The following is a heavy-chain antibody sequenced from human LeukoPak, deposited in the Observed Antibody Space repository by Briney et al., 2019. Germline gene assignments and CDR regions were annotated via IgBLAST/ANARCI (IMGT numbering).Heavy chain of an antibody. Sequence: GRSLRLSCAASGFTFSSYAMHWVRHAPGKGLGWVADISYDGSNKYYADSVKGRFTNSRDNSKNTLYLQMNSLRAEDTAVYYCARAIVFTSSFDYWGQGTLVTVSS. J-gene: IGHJ4*02. CDR1: GFTFSSYA. CDR2: ISYDGSNK. V-gene: IGHV3-30-3*01. CDR3: ARAIVFTSSFDY. D-gene: IGHD1-26*01.